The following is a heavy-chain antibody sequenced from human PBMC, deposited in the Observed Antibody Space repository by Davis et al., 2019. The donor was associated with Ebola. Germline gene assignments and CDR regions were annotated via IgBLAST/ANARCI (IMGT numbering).Heavy chain of an antibody. J-gene: IGHJ4*02. CDR2: IDYSGST. CDR1: GGSISSYY. V-gene: IGHV4-59*08. D-gene: IGHD2-21*02. CDR3: ARCGGDCYGLDY. Sequence: SETLSLTCTVSGGSISSYYWSWIRQPPGKGLEWIGYIDYSGSTNYNPSLKSRVTISVDTSKNQFPLKLSSVTAADTAVYFCARCGGDCYGLDYWGQGTLVTVSS.